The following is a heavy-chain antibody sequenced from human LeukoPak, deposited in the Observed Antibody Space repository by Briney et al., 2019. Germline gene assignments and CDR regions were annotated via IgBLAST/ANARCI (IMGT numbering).Heavy chain of an antibody. CDR1: GGSISSGDYY. CDR2: IYYSGST. D-gene: IGHD3-22*01. CDR3: ARDHPDSSGYPDAFDI. J-gene: IGHJ3*02. Sequence: SETLSLTCTVSGGSISSGDYYWSWIRQPPGKGLEWIGYIYYSGSTYYNPSLKSRVTISVDTSKNQFSLKLSSATAADTAVYYCARDHPDSSGYPDAFDIWGQGTMVTVSS. V-gene: IGHV4-30-4*01.